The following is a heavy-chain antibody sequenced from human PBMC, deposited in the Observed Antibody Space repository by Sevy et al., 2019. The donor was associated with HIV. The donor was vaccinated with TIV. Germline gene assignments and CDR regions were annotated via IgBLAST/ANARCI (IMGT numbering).Heavy chain of an antibody. J-gene: IGHJ6*03. Sequence: GGSLRLSCAASGFTFSNAWMSWVRQAPGKGLEWVGRIKSKTDGGPTDYAAPVKGRFTISRDDSKNTLYLQMNSLKTEDTAVYYCTTGGSNYDLWSGYYKNDYYYYYMDVWGKGTTVTVSS. CDR2: IKSKTDGGPT. CDR3: TTGGSNYDLWSGYYKNDYYYYYMDV. CDR1: GFTFSNAW. D-gene: IGHD3-3*01. V-gene: IGHV3-15*01.